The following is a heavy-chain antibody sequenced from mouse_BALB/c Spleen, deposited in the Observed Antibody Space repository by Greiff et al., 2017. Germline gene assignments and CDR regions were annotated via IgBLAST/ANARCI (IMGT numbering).Heavy chain of an antibody. CDR1: GYTFTDYA. D-gene: IGHD1-1*01. V-gene: IGHV1-67*01. J-gene: IGHJ3*01. Sequence: VQLQQSGAELVRPGVSVKISCKGSGYTFTDYAMHWVKQSHAKSLEWIGVISTYYGDASYNQKFKGKATLTADTSSSTAYMQLSSLTSEDSAIYYCARRDGLFAYWGQGTLVTVSA. CDR2: ISTYYGDA. CDR3: ARRDGLFAY.